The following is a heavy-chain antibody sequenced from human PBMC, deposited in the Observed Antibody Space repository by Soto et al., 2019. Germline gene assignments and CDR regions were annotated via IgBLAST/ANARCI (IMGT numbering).Heavy chain of an antibody. CDR2: IIPIFGTA. CDR1: GGTFSSYA. CDR3: ARDPNSSSLYYYYGMDV. Sequence: SVKVSCKASGGTFSSYAISWVRQAPGQGLEWMGGIIPIFGTATYAKKFQGRVTITADESTSTAYMGLSSLRSEDTAVYYCARDPNSSSLYYYYGMDVWGQGTTVTVSS. V-gene: IGHV1-69*13. D-gene: IGHD6-6*01. J-gene: IGHJ6*02.